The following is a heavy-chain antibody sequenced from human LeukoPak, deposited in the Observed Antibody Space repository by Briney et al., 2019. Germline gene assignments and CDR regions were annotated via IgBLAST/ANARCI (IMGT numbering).Heavy chain of an antibody. CDR1: GGSISSYY. D-gene: IGHD6-19*01. V-gene: IGHV4-59*01. Sequence: SETLSLTCTVPGGSISSYYWSWIRQPPGKGLEWIGYIYYSGSTDYNPSLKSRVTISVVTSKNQFSLKLSSVTAADTAVYYCARDVGVSSGWYEYYYYYMDVWGKGTTVTVSS. CDR3: ARDVGVSSGWYEYYYYYMDV. J-gene: IGHJ6*03. CDR2: IYYSGST.